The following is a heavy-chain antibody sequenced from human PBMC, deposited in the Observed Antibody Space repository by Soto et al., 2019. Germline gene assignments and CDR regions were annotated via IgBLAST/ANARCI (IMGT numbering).Heavy chain of an antibody. V-gene: IGHV1-69*06. CDR3: AGSPSSGWYGDAFDI. D-gene: IGHD6-19*01. CDR1: GGTFSSYA. J-gene: IGHJ3*02. CDR2: IIPIFGTA. Sequence: GASVKVSCKASGGTFSSYAISWLRQAPGQGLEWMGGIIPIFGTANYAQKFQGRVTITADKSTSTAYMELSSLRSEDTAVYYCAGSPSSGWYGDAFDIWGQGTMVTVSS.